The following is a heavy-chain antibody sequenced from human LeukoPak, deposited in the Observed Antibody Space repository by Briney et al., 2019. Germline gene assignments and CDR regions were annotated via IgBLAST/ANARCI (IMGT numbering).Heavy chain of an antibody. CDR1: GFTFKNYP. CDR3: AKDLPNFFDS. CDR2: LSGSGGTT. Sequence: GGSLRLSCAASGFTFKNYPMSWVRQAPGKGLEWVSTLSGSGGTTVYADSVRGRFTISRDNSKNTLYLQMSSLGAEDTAMYYCAKDLPNFFDSWGQGTLVTVSS. V-gene: IGHV3-23*01. J-gene: IGHJ4*02.